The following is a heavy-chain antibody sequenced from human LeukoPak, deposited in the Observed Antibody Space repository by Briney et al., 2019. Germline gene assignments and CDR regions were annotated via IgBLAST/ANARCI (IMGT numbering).Heavy chain of an antibody. D-gene: IGHD6-19*01. Sequence: PSETLSLTCTVSGGSISSYYWSWIRQPPGKGLEWIGYIYYSGSTNYNPSLKSRVTISVDTSKNQFSLKLSSVTAADTAVYYCARALPWLVPDYWGQGTLVTVSS. CDR3: ARALPWLVPDY. V-gene: IGHV4-59*01. J-gene: IGHJ4*02. CDR1: GGSISSYY. CDR2: IYYSGST.